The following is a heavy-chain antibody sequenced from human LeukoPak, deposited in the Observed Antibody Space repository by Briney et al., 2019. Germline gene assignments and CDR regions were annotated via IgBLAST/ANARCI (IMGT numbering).Heavy chain of an antibody. CDR3: ARDVGIRLWFRDYYGLDV. Sequence: AGGSLRLSCEASGFTFSSYGMDWVRQAPGKGLERVAVIWYDGSNEYYADSVKGRFTISRDNSKNTLYLQMNSLRAEDTAVYYCARDVGIRLWFRDYYGLDVWGQGTTVTVSS. CDR1: GFTFSSYG. D-gene: IGHD5-18*01. V-gene: IGHV3-33*01. J-gene: IGHJ6*02. CDR2: IWYDGSNE.